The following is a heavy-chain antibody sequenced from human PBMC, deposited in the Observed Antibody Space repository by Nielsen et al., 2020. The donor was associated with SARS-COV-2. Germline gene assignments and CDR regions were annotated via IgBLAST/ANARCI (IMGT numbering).Heavy chain of an antibody. CDR2: IFYRGNT. Sequence: SETLSLTCAVFGESFSPYYWSWIRQPPGKGLEWIGYIFYRGNTNYKPSLKSRVTISVDTSKNQFSLKVNSVTAADTAVYYCVRIDMATISVDYWGRGTLVTVSS. D-gene: IGHD5-24*01. CDR1: GESFSPYY. J-gene: IGHJ4*02. V-gene: IGHV4-59*01. CDR3: VRIDMATISVDY.